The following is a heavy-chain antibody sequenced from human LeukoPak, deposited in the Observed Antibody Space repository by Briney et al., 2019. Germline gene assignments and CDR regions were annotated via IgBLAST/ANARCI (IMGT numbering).Heavy chain of an antibody. D-gene: IGHD1-26*01. CDR2: INPNSGGT. V-gene: IGHV1-2*02. Sequence: GASVKVSCKASGYTFTGYYMHWVRQAPGQGLEWMGWINPNSGGTNYAQKFQGRVTMTRDTSINTAYMDLSRLRSDDTAVYYCTRGPYSGSYLDYWGQGTLVTVSS. CDR1: GYTFTGYY. J-gene: IGHJ4*02. CDR3: TRGPYSGSYLDY.